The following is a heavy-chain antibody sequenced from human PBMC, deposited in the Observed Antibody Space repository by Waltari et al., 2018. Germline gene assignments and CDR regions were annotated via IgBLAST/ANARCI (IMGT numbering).Heavy chain of an antibody. Sequence: QVQLVQSGAEVKKPGSSVKVSCKASEGTFSSYAISWVRQAPGQGLEWMGGIIPIFGTANYAQKFQGRVTITTDESTSTAYMELSSLRSEDTAVYYCASGTMYSSGWYGLDYWGQGTLVTVSS. D-gene: IGHD6-19*01. CDR1: EGTFSSYA. J-gene: IGHJ4*02. CDR3: ASGTMYSSGWYGLDY. V-gene: IGHV1-69*05. CDR2: IIPIFGTA.